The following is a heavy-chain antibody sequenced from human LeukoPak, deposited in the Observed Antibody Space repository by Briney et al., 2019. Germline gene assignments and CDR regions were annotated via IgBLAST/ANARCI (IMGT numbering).Heavy chain of an antibody. CDR2: ISAYNGNT. J-gene: IGHJ4*02. CDR1: GYTFASYV. CDR3: ARDGTHSGYDYPIDY. D-gene: IGHD5-12*01. V-gene: IGHV1-18*01. Sequence: ASVKVSCKASGYTFASYVISWVRQAPGQGLEWMGWISAYNGNTNYAQKLQGRVTMTTDTSTSTAYMELRSLRSDDTAVYYCARDGTHSGYDYPIDYWGQGTLVIVSS.